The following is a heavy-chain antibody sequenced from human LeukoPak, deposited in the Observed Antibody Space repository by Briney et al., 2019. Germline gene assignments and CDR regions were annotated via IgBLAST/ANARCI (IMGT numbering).Heavy chain of an antibody. J-gene: IGHJ1*01. CDR1: GYIFDIYA. V-gene: IGHV7-4-1*02. CDR2: INTNTGNP. CDR3: ARDYTLTLGTTTYFQH. Sequence: ASVTVSCKASGYIFDIYAMIWVRQAPGQGLELMRWINTNTGNPTYAQGFTGRFVFSLDTSVSTAYLQISSLKAEDTAVYYCARDYTLTLGTTTYFQHWGQGTLVTVSS. D-gene: IGHD1-1*01.